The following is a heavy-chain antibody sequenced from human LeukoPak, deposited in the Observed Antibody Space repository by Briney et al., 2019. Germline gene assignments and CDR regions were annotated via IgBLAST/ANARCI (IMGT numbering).Heavy chain of an antibody. D-gene: IGHD2-15*01. Sequence: GGSLRLSCAASGFTFSSYAMHWVRQAPGKGLEWVAVISYDGSNKYYADSVKGRFTISRDNSMNTLYLQMNSLRAEDTAVYYCAREENVAAPPYFDYWGQGTLVTVSS. CDR2: ISYDGSNK. CDR3: AREENVAAPPYFDY. J-gene: IGHJ4*02. CDR1: GFTFSSYA. V-gene: IGHV3-30-3*01.